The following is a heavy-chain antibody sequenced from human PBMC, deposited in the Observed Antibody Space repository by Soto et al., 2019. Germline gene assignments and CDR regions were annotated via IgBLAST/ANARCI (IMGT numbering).Heavy chain of an antibody. CDR2: ISGSGGST. V-gene: IGHV3-23*01. Sequence: GGSLRLYCAASGFTFSSYAMSWVREASGKGLEGVSAISGSGGSTYYADSVKGRFTISRDNSKNTLYLQMNSLRAEDTAVYYCAKERRAGYYYDSSGPLDAFDIWGQGKMVTVSS. D-gene: IGHD3-22*01. J-gene: IGHJ3*02. CDR1: GFTFSSYA. CDR3: AKERRAGYYYDSSGPLDAFDI.